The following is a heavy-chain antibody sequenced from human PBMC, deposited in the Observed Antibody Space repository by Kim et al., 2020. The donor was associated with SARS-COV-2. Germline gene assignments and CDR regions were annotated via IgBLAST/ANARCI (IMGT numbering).Heavy chain of an antibody. CDR3: AGAPAMTTASSVAFG. J-gene: IGHJ3*02. D-gene: IGHD1-1*01. CDR1: GFTFSDSD. Sequence: GGSLRLSCAASGFTFSDSDMHWVRQAPGKGLEWVGRISSRPTGFATAYAATVRGTFSISSADSSLTLQLHMLNLKTAALAVCSCAGAPAMTTASSVAFG. V-gene: IGHV3-73*01. CDR2: ISSRPTGFAT.